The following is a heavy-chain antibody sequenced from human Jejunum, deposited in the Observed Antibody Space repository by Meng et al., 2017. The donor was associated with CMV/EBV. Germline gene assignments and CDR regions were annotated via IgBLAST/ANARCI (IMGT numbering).Heavy chain of an antibody. D-gene: IGHD3-3*01. V-gene: IGHV3-64*02. J-gene: IGHJ4*02. CDR1: GFTFSTSA. CDR2: ISSNGDRT. Sequence: SSAASGFTFSTSAMHCVRQAPGKGLEYVSAISSNGDRTYYTDSVKGRFTISRDNAKNTLYLQMGSLRTEDTAVYYCASWNGHYNGYWGQGTLVTVSS. CDR3: ASWNGHYNGY.